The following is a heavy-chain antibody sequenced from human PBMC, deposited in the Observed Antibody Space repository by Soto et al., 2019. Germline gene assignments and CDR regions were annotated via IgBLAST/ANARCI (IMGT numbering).Heavy chain of an antibody. V-gene: IGHV3-30-3*01. CDR2: ISYDGSNK. CDR1: GFTFSSYA. J-gene: IGHJ4*02. Sequence: GGSLRLSCAASGFTFSSYAMHWVRQAQGKGLERVAVISYDGSNKYYADSVKGRFTISRDNSKNTLYLQMNSLRAEDTAVYYCARELYYFDYWGQGTLVTVSS. CDR3: ARELYYFDY.